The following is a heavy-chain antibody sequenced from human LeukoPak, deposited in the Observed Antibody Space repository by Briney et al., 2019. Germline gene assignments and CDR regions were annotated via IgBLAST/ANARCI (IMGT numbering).Heavy chain of an antibody. V-gene: IGHV1-69*04. J-gene: IGHJ4*02. CDR1: GGTFSSYA. D-gene: IGHD6-19*01. CDR2: TIPILGIA. Sequence: SVKVSCKASGGTFSSYAISWVRQAPGQGLEWMGRTIPILGIANYAQKFQGRVTITADKSTSTAYMELSSLRSEDTAVYYCARERLGVLDYWGQGTLVTVSS. CDR3: ARERLGVLDY.